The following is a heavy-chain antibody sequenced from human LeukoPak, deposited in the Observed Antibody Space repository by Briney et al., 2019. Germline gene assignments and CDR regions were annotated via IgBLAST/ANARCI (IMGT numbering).Heavy chain of an antibody. CDR2: IYNNEST. Sequence: SETLSLTCSVSSGSMSSHYWSWIRQPPGKGLEWIGYIYNNESTNYNPSLRSRVTISVGTSENQFSLKLTSVTAADTAVYYCARGTRRPLVRRITIFDYWGQGTLVTVSS. V-gene: IGHV4-59*11. J-gene: IGHJ4*02. CDR1: SGSMSSHY. CDR3: ARGTRRPLVRRITIFDY. D-gene: IGHD3-10*01.